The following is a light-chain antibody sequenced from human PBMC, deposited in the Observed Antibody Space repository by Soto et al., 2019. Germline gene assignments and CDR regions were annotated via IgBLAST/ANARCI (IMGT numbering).Light chain of an antibody. CDR1: QDVGKW. CDR2: GAS. Sequence: DIQMTQSPPSVSASVGDRVTITCRASQDVGKWLAWYQQKPGKAPTLLIHGASSLQSGVQPRYSGSGYGTDFTLTIRSLQPEDFATYYCKQANSFPITFGQGTRLEI. J-gene: IGKJ5*01. CDR3: KQANSFPIT. V-gene: IGKV1-12*01.